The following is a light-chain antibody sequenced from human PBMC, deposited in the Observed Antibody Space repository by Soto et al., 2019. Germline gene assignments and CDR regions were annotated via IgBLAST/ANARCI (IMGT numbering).Light chain of an antibody. CDR2: AAS. Sequence: DIQMTQSPSTLSGSVGDRVTITCRASQDISSWLAWYQQKPGKAPKPLIYAASSLQSGVPSRFTGSGSGTDFTLTISSLQPEDFATYFCQQSYTTPITFGQGTRLEIK. CDR3: QQSYTTPIT. J-gene: IGKJ5*01. V-gene: IGKV1-39*01. CDR1: QDISSW.